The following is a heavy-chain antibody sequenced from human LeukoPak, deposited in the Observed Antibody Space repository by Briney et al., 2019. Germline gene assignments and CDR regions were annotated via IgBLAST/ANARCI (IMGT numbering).Heavy chain of an antibody. CDR2: INSDGSST. J-gene: IGHJ4*02. CDR3: AREAWELQHDY. D-gene: IGHD1-26*01. Sequence: GGSLRLSCAASGFTFSSYWMHWVRQAPGRGLVWVSRINSDGSSTSYADSVKGRFTISRDNAKNTLYLQMNSLRAEDTAVYYCAREAWELQHDYWGQGTLVTVSS. CDR1: GFTFSSYW. V-gene: IGHV3-74*01.